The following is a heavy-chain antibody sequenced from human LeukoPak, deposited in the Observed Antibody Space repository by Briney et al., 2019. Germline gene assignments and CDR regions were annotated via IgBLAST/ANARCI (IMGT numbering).Heavy chain of an antibody. V-gene: IGHV3-7*01. CDR2: IKQGGSEK. J-gene: IGHJ6*03. CDR3: ASLRFLEWLRYYMDV. D-gene: IGHD3-3*01. Sequence: GGSLRLSCAASGFTFSSYWMSWVRQAPGKGLEWVANIKQGGSEKYYVDSVKGRFTSSRDNAKNSLYLQMNSLRAEDTAVSYCASLRFLEWLRYYMDVWGKGTTVTVSS. CDR1: GFTFSSYW.